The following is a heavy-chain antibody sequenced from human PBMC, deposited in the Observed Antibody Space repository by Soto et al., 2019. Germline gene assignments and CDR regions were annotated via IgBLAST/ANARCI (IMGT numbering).Heavy chain of an antibody. CDR1: GFXFDDYA. D-gene: IGHD1-26*01. V-gene: IGHV3-9*01. CDR2: ISWNSGSI. Sequence: GGSLXLSCAASGFXFDDYAMHWVRPAPGKGLEWVSGISWNSGSIGYADSVKGRFTISRDNAKNSLYLQMNSLRAEDTALYYCAKDPDLPGANCFDPWGQGTLVTVSS. CDR3: AKDPDLPGANCFDP. J-gene: IGHJ5*02.